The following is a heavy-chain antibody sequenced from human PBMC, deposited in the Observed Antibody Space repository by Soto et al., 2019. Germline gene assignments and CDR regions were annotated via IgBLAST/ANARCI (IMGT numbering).Heavy chain of an antibody. V-gene: IGHV1-46*01. CDR2: IDPSGGKT. Sequence: GASVKVSCKASGYTFTRDQIHWVRQAPGQGLEWMGMIDPSGGKTNYAQKFRGRVTMTRDTSTSTVYMALSSLRSEDTAIYFCARVMRSLLSITALDTWGQGTLVTVSS. CDR1: GYTFTRDQ. CDR3: ARVMRSLLSITALDT. D-gene: IGHD5-18*01. J-gene: IGHJ5*02.